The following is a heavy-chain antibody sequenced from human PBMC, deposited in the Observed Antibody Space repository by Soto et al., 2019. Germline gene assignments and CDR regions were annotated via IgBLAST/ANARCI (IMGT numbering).Heavy chain of an antibody. V-gene: IGHV3-33*01. CDR1: GFTFSSYG. Sequence: QVQLVESGGGVVQPGRSLRLSCAASGFTFSSYGMHWVRQAPGKGLEWVAVIWYDGSNKYYADSVKGRFTISRDNSKNALDPQMNRLRAEDTAVYYCARESMSTNWCDPWGQGTLVTVSS. CDR2: IWYDGSNK. CDR3: ARESMSTNWCDP. J-gene: IGHJ5*02.